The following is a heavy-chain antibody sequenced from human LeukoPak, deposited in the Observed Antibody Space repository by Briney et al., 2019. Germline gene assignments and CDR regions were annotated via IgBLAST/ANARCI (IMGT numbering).Heavy chain of an antibody. J-gene: IGHJ4*01. CDR2: IKQDGSEK. CDR1: GFTFSSYW. V-gene: IGHV3-7*01. D-gene: IGHD5-12*01. Sequence: GGSLRLSCAASGFTFSSYWMSWVRQAPGKGLEWVANIKQDGSEKYYVDSVKGRFTISRDNAKNSLYLRMNSLRVEDTAMYYCARDHRYAFDNWGHGTLVTLSS. CDR3: ARDHRYAFDN.